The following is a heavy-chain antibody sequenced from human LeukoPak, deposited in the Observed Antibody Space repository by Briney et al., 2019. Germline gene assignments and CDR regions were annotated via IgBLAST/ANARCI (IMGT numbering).Heavy chain of an antibody. V-gene: IGHV3-13*01. CDR3: ARDRLLWFGELFYHGMDV. CDR2: IGSAGDT. J-gene: IGHJ6*02. Sequence: GGSLRLSCAASGFTSSSYDMHWVRQATGKGLEWVSGIGSAGDTYYPDSVKGRFTISRDNAKNSLYLQMNSLRAEDTAVYYCARDRLLWFGELFYHGMDVWGQGTTVTVSS. D-gene: IGHD3-10*01. CDR1: GFTSSSYD.